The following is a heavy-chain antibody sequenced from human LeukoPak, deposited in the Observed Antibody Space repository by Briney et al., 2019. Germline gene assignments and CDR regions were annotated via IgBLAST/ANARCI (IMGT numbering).Heavy chain of an antibody. CDR3: AKDGEYCSGGSCYSLTNWFDP. V-gene: IGHV3-43*02. CDR2: ISGDGGST. Sequence: GGSLRLSCAASGFTFDDYAVHWVRQAPGKGLEWVSLISGDGGSTYYADSVKGRFTISRDNSKNSLYLQMNSLRTEDTALYYCAKDGEYCSGGSCYSLTNWFDPWGQGTLVTVSS. CDR1: GFTFDDYA. J-gene: IGHJ5*02. D-gene: IGHD2-15*01.